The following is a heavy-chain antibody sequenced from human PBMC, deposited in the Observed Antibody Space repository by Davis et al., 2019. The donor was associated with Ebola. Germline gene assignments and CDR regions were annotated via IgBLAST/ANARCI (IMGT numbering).Heavy chain of an antibody. CDR2: INPNSGGT. CDR1: GYTFTGYY. Sequence: ASVKVSCKASGYTFTGYYMHWVRQAPGQGLEWMGWINPNSGGTNYAQKFQGWVTMTRDTSISTAYMELGRLRSDDTAVYYCAREYLYNWNYSGGMDVWGQGTTVTVSS. V-gene: IGHV1-2*04. J-gene: IGHJ6*02. CDR3: AREYLYNWNYSGGMDV. D-gene: IGHD1-7*01.